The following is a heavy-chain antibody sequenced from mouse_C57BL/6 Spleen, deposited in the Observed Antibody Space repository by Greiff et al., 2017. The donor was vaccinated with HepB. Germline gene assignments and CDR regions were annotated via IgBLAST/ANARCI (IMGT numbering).Heavy chain of an antibody. D-gene: IGHD1-1*01. CDR3: ARDYYGSSSCFAY. CDR2: ISDGGSYT. J-gene: IGHJ3*01. V-gene: IGHV5-4*01. CDR1: GFTFSSYA. Sequence: EVMLVESGGGLVKPGGSLKLSCAASGFTFSSYAMSWVRQTPEKRLEWVATISDGGSYTYYPDNVKGRFTISRDNAKNNLYLQMSHLKSEDTAMYYCARDYYGSSSCFAYWGQGTLVTVSA.